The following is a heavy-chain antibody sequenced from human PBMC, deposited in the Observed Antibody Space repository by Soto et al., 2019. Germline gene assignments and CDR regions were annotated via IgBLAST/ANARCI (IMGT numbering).Heavy chain of an antibody. CDR3: AKDIHPIRIFGVVMGSGRYYGMDV. V-gene: IGHV3-23*01. D-gene: IGHD3-3*01. CDR1: GFTFSSYA. J-gene: IGHJ6*02. CDR2: ISGSGGST. Sequence: GGSLRLSCAASGFTFSSYAMSWVRQAPGKGLEWVSAISGSGGSTYYADSVKGRFTISRDNSKNTLYLQMNSLRAEDTAVYYCAKDIHPIRIFGVVMGSGRYYGMDVWGQGTTVTVSS.